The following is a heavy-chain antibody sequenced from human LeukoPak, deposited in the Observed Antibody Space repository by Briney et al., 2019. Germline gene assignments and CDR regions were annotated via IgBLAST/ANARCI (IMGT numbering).Heavy chain of an antibody. Sequence: SETLSLTCTVSGGSISSSSYYWGWIRQPPGKGLEWIGSIYYSGSTYYNPSLKSRVTISVDTSKNQFSLKLSSVTAADTAVYYCARKRFYTVDYWGQGTLVTVSS. V-gene: IGHV4-39*07. CDR3: ARKRFYTVDY. CDR1: GGSISSSSYY. CDR2: IYYSGST. J-gene: IGHJ4*02. D-gene: IGHD2-2*02.